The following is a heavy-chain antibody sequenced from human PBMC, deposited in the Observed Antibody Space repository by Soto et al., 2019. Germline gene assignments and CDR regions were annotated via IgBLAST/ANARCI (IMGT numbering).Heavy chain of an antibody. CDR2: IIPIFGTA. V-gene: IGHV1-69*01. CDR1: GGTFSSYA. Sequence: QVQLVQSGAEVKKPGSSVKVSCKASGGTFSSYAISWVRQAPGQGLEWMGGIIPIFGTANNAQKFQGRVTITADESTSTAYMELSSLRSEDTAVYYCARGNSNKLLLVYYYGMDVWGQGTTVTVSS. J-gene: IGHJ6*02. CDR3: ARGNSNKLLLVYYYGMDV. D-gene: IGHD2-8*01.